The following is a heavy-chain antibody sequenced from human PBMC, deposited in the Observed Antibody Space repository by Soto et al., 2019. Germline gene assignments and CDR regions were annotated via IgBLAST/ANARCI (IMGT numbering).Heavy chain of an antibody. J-gene: IGHJ4*02. D-gene: IGHD4-17*01. V-gene: IGHV4-39*01. Sequence: QLQLQESGPGLVKPSETQSLTCTVSGGSISSSSYSWGWIRQPPGKGLEGMGSIYYSGSTYYNPSLKSRVTISVDTSKNQFSLKLSSVTAADTAVYYCARHCPSNDYGDYAEGTTLDYWGQGTLVTVSS. CDR3: ARHCPSNDYGDYAEGTTLDY. CDR1: GGSISSSSYS. CDR2: IYYSGST.